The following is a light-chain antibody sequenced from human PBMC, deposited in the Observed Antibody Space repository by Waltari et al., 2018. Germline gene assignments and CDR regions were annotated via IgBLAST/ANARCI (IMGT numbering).Light chain of an antibody. CDR3: YSAADNNWV. CDR2: KDS. Sequence: RWFQQKPGQAPVLVIYKDSERPSGIPNRFSGSSSGTTVTLTISGAQVDDEADYYCYSAADNNWVFGGGTKLTVL. V-gene: IGLV3-27*01. J-gene: IGLJ3*02.